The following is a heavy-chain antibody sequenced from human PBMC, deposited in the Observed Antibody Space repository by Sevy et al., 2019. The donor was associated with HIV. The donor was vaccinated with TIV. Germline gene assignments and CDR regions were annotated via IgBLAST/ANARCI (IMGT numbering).Heavy chain of an antibody. V-gene: IGHV6-1*01. CDR3: TGYRGWGGMDV. CDR2: TYYRSKWIN. CDR1: GDSGSSNTAT. D-gene: IGHD3-16*01. Sequence: SETLSLTCAISGDSGSSNTATWNWIRQSPSRGLEWLGRTYYRSKWINDYAVSVKGRISINPDTSKNQFSLELTSMTPEDTAVYYCTGYRGWGGMDVWGQGTTVTVSS. J-gene: IGHJ6*02.